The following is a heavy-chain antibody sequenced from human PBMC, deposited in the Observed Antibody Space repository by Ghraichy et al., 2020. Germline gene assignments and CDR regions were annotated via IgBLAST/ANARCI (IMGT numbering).Heavy chain of an antibody. J-gene: IGHJ4*02. V-gene: IGHV4-31*03. Sequence: SETLSLTCTVAGASISSDGFFWSWIRQHPGKGLEWIGYIYYSRNTYYNPSLKSRVSLSVDTSKNQFSLRLSSVTAADTAVYFCARGGEKQLAPFDCWGQGTLVTVSS. CDR3: ARGGEKQLAPFDC. CDR2: IYYSRNT. D-gene: IGHD6-6*01. CDR1: GASISSDGFF.